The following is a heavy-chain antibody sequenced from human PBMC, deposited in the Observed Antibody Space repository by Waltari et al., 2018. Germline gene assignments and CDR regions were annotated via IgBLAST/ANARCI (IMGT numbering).Heavy chain of an antibody. V-gene: IGHV1-69-2*01. Sequence: EVQLVQSGAEVKKPGATVKISCKASGYTFTDYYMHWVQQAPGKGLEWMGRVDPEDGETIYAEKFQGRVTITADTSTDTAYMELTSLRSEDTAVYYCARENYYGSGSYYKDAFDIWGQGTMVTVSS. D-gene: IGHD3-10*01. J-gene: IGHJ3*02. CDR1: GYTFTDYY. CDR2: VDPEDGET. CDR3: ARENYYGSGSYYKDAFDI.